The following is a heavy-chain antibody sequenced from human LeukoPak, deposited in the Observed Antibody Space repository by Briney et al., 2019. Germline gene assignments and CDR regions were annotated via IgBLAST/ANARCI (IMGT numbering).Heavy chain of an antibody. CDR3: ARGNHDILTGYSPLGFDW. V-gene: IGHV3-53*01. D-gene: IGHD3-9*01. CDR1: GFTVSTNY. J-gene: IGHJ4*02. CDR2: MYGGGTT. Sequence: GRSLRLSCAASGFTVSTNYMSWVRQAPGKGLEWVSIMYGGGTTYYADFVKGRFTISRDISKNTVYLQMNSLRAEDTAVYYCARGNHDILTGYSPLGFDWWGQGSLVTVSS.